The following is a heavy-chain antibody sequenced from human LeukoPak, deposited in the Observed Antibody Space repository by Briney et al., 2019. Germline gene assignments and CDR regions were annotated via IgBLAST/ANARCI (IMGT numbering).Heavy chain of an antibody. CDR2: ISTYNGNT. V-gene: IGHV1-18*01. Sequence: ASVKVSCKASGYTFTNYSVSRVRQAPGQGLEWKGWISTYNGNTNYAQKVQGRVTMTTDTSTSTAYMELRSLGSDDTAVYYCARDSNYYDTSGYDYWGQGTLVTVSS. CDR3: ARDSNYYDTSGYDY. CDR1: GYTFTNYS. D-gene: IGHD3-22*01. J-gene: IGHJ4*02.